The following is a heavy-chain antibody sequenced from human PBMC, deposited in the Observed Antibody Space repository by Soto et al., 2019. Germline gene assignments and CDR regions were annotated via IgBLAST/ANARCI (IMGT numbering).Heavy chain of an antibody. V-gene: IGHV4-4*02. CDR3: AREVLIGYCRSSSCYELGPWFDP. D-gene: IGHD2-2*01. Sequence: SETLSLTCAVSGGSISSSNWWSWVRQPPGKGLEWIGEIYHSGSTNYNPSLKSRVTISVDKSKNQFSLKLSSVTAAATAVYYCAREVLIGYCRSSSCYELGPWFDPWGKGTLVTVSS. CDR2: IYHSGST. CDR1: GGSISSSNW. J-gene: IGHJ5*02.